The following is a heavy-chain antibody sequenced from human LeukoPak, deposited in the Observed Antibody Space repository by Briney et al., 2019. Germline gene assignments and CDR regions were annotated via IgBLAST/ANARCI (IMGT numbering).Heavy chain of an antibody. Sequence: GSLRLSCAASGFTFSSYAMHWVRQAPGKGLEWVAVISYDGSNKYYADSVKGRFTISRDNSKNTLYLQMNSLRAEDTAVYYCARLLKNWGQGTLVTVSS. CDR2: ISYDGSNK. V-gene: IGHV3-30-3*01. CDR3: ARLLKN. J-gene: IGHJ4*02. CDR1: GFTFSSYA.